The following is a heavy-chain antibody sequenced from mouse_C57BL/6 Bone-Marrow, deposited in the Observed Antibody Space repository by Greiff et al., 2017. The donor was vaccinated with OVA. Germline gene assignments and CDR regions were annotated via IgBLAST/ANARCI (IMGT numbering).Heavy chain of an antibody. CDR1: GFNIKDDY. V-gene: IGHV14-4*01. Sequence: EVQLQQSGAELVRPGASVKLSCTASGFNIKDDYMHWVKERPEQGLEWIGWIDPENGDTEYASKFQGKATITADTSSKTVYLHLSSLTSEDTAVYYCTTYRYWGQGTTRTVSS. CDR2: IDPENGDT. CDR3: TTYRY. J-gene: IGHJ2*01.